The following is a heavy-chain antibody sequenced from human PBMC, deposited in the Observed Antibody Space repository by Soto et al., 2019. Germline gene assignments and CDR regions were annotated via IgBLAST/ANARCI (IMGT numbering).Heavy chain of an antibody. Sequence: ASETLSLTCTVSGGSISSSNSYWGWIRQPPGKGLEWIGGIYHSGSTYYNPSLKSRVSISVDTSKNQLSLELSSVTAADTAVYYCARHYDSRPHRGGTWGIYDAPFDFWGQGALVTVSS. CDR3: ARHYDSRPHRGGTWGIYDAPFDF. CDR1: GGSISSSNSY. CDR2: IYHSGST. J-gene: IGHJ4*02. V-gene: IGHV4-39*01. D-gene: IGHD2-21*01.